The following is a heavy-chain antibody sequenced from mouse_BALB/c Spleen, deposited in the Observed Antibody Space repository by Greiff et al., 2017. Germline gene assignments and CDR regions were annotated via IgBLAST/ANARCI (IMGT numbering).Heavy chain of an antibody. CDR3: ARGRYGSSYGAMDY. Sequence: QVQLKQSGAELARPGASVKLSCKASGYTFTSYWMQWVKQRPGQGLEWIGAIYPGDGDTRYTQKFKGKATLTADKSSSTAYMQLGSLASEDSAVYYCARGRYGSSYGAMDYWGQGTSVTVSS. J-gene: IGHJ4*01. CDR1: GYTFTSYW. D-gene: IGHD1-1*01. CDR2: IYPGDGDT. V-gene: IGHV1-87*01.